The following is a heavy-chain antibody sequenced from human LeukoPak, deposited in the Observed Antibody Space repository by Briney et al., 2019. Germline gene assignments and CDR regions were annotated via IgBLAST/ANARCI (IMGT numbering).Heavy chain of an antibody. V-gene: IGHV4-59*01. Sequence: PSETLSLTCTVSGGSISSYYWSWIRQPPGKGLEWIGYIYYSGSTNYNPSLKSRVTISVDTSKKQFSLKMSSVTAADTAVYYCARGGDYAAIPFDIWGQGTMVTVSS. CDR1: GGSISSYY. CDR3: ARGGDYAAIPFDI. D-gene: IGHD4-17*01. CDR2: IYYSGST. J-gene: IGHJ3*02.